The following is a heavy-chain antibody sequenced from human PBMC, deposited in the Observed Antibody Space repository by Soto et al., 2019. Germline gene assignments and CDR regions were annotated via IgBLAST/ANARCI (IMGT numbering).Heavy chain of an antibody. J-gene: IGHJ4*02. CDR1: GYSFSTYG. CDR2: IDPTDSYT. D-gene: IGHD3-22*01. CDR3: ARLTLAQDRSGSQISEY. V-gene: IGHV5-10-1*01. Sequence: GAALKVSWHASGYSFSTYGISWGRQMPGKGLEGMGRIDPTDSYTDYGPSFEGHVTMSVDRSINTAYFAWSSPKASDSAIDYCARLTLAQDRSGSQISEYWGAAHLVTVSS.